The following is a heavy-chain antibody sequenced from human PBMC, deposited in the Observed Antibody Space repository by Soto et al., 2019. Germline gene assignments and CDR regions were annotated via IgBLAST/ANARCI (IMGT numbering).Heavy chain of an antibody. Sequence: PGGSLRLSCAASGFTFRSYWMAWFRQASGMGLEWVATIKQDGSNKYYADSVKGRFTISRDNSKNTLYLQMNSLRAEDTAVYYCARDKIVLVPAAMEGYYYYGMDVWGQGTTVTVSS. J-gene: IGHJ6*02. CDR3: ARDKIVLVPAAMEGYYYYGMDV. V-gene: IGHV3-7*01. CDR1: GFTFRSYW. D-gene: IGHD2-2*01. CDR2: IKQDGSNK.